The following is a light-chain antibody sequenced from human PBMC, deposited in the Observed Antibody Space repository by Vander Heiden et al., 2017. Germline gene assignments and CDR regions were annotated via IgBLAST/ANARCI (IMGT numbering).Light chain of an antibody. J-gene: IGKJ1*01. CDR3: QQSDSTPTWT. CDR1: QSISSY. Sequence: DIQMTQSPSSLSASVGDRVTITCRASQSISSYLNWYQQKPGKAPKLLIYAASSLQSGVPSRFSGRGSGTDFTLTISSLQPEDFATYYCQQSDSTPTWTF. V-gene: IGKV1-39*01. CDR2: AAS.